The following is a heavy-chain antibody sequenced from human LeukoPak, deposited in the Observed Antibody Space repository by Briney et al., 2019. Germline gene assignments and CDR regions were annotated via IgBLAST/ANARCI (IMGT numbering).Heavy chain of an antibody. V-gene: IGHV3-21*01. J-gene: IGHJ4*02. D-gene: IGHD6-19*01. CDR3: ARSVIAVAGTVDY. Sequence: GGSLRLSCAASGFTFSSYGMNWVRQAPGKGLEWVSSISSSSSYIYYADSVKGRFTISRDNAKNSLYLQMNSLRAEDTAVYFCARSVIAVAGTVDYWGQGTLVTVSS. CDR1: GFTFSSYG. CDR2: ISSSSSYI.